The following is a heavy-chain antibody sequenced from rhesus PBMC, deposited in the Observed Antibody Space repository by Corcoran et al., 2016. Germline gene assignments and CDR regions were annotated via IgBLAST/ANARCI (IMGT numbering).Heavy chain of an antibody. V-gene: IGHV4-80*01. J-gene: IGHJ2*01. CDR1: GASIRSNW. Sequence: QVQLQESGPGLVKPSETLSLTCTVSGASIRSNWWSWIRQPPGKGLEWIGEINGDSGNTNQNPSLKNRITISKDASKNQFSLEVNSLTAADTAVYYCARSPGSWYFDLWGPGTPITISS. CDR3: ARSPGSWYFDL. CDR2: INGDSGNT.